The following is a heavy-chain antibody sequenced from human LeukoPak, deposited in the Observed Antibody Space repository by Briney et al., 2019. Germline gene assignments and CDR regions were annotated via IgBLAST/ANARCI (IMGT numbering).Heavy chain of an antibody. CDR2: IRYDGSNK. J-gene: IGHJ4*02. D-gene: IGHD3-10*01. V-gene: IGHV3-30*02. Sequence: GGSLRLSCAASGFTFSSYGMHWVRQAPGKGLEWVAFIRYDGSNKYYADSVKGRFTISRDNSKNTLYLQMNSLRAEDTAVYYCAKEGSLSFGEAPSDYWGQGTLVTVSS. CDR1: GFTFSSYG. CDR3: AKEGSLSFGEAPSDY.